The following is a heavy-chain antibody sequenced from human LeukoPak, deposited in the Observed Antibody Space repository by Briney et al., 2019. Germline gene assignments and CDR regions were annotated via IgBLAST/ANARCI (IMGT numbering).Heavy chain of an antibody. CDR1: GYSFSSGFY. Sequence: SETLSLTCSVSGYSFSSGFYWGWIRQPPGKGLEWIGSIFHSGSTYYSPSLKSRVTISVDTSKNQFSLKLSSVIAADTAVYYCARANYYDSSGYSRGAFDIWGQGTMVTVSS. D-gene: IGHD3-22*01. V-gene: IGHV4-38-2*02. CDR2: IFHSGST. J-gene: IGHJ3*02. CDR3: ARANYYDSSGYSRGAFDI.